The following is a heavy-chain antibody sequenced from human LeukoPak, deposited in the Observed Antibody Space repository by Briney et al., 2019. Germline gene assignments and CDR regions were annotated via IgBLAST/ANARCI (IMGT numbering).Heavy chain of an antibody. CDR2: IYTSGGT. Sequence: SETLSLTCTVSGGSISSYYWSWIRQPAGKGLEWIGRIYTSGGTNYNPSLKSRVTMSVDTSKNQFSLRLNSVTAADTAVYYCARAKRDYFENSGYESYYNFMDVWGKGTTVTVSS. J-gene: IGHJ6*03. D-gene: IGHD3-22*01. V-gene: IGHV4-4*07. CDR1: GGSISSYY. CDR3: ARAKRDYFENSGYESYYNFMDV.